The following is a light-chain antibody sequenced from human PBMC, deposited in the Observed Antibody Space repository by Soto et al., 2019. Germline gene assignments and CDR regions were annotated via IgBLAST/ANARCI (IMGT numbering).Light chain of an antibody. CDR1: QTIDSW. Sequence: DIQMTQSPSTLSASVGDRVTITCRASQTIDSWLAWYQQRPGKPPNLLIYKASTLKSGVPSRGSGSGAGTEVTLTISSLQPDDVATYHCQHYNSYSEAFGQGTKVDIK. V-gene: IGKV1-5*03. CDR3: QHYNSYSEA. J-gene: IGKJ1*01. CDR2: KAS.